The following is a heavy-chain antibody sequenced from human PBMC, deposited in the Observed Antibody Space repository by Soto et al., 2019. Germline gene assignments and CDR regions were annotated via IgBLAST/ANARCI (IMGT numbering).Heavy chain of an antibody. D-gene: IGHD2-2*01. J-gene: IGHJ6*02. V-gene: IGHV1-3*01. Sequence: QVQLVQSGAEVKKPGALVKVSCKASGYTFTSYAMHWVRQAPGQRLEWMGWINAGNGNTKYSQKFQGRVTITRDTSASTAYMELSSLRSEDTAVYYCAREGTVVPAAIGYYYYGMDVWGQGTTVTVSS. CDR1: GYTFTSYA. CDR2: INAGNGNT. CDR3: AREGTVVPAAIGYYYYGMDV.